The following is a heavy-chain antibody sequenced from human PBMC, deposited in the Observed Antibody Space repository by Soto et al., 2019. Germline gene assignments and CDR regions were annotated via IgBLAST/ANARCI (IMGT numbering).Heavy chain of an antibody. V-gene: IGHV1-69*13. CDR3: ARGMATIISRYYYGMDV. Sequence: GASVKVSCKASGGTLSSYAISWGRQAPGQGLEWMGGIIPIFGTANYAQKFQGRVTITADESTSTAYMELSSLRSEDTAVYYCARGMATIISRYYYGMDVWGQGTTVTVS. D-gene: IGHD5-12*01. CDR1: GGTLSSYA. J-gene: IGHJ6*02. CDR2: IIPIFGTA.